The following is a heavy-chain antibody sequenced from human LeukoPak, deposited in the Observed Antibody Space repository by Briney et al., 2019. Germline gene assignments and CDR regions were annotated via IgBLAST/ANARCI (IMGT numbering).Heavy chain of an antibody. D-gene: IGHD1-14*01. J-gene: IGHJ4*02. CDR1: GFTFSSYS. V-gene: IGHV3-21*01. CDR2: ISSSSYI. CDR3: VRDRTSITTLYEY. Sequence: GGSLRLSCAASGFTFSSYSMNWVRQPPGKGPEWVSSISSSSYIYYADSVKGRFTISRDNAKNSLYLQMNSLRAEDTAVYFCVRDRTSITTLYEYWGQGTLVTVTS.